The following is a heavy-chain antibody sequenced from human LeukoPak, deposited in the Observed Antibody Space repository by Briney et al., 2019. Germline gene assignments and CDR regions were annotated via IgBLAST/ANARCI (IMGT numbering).Heavy chain of an antibody. CDR3: ARAASIAVASPGTFDY. CDR2: IYHSGST. J-gene: IGHJ4*02. CDR1: RYSINSGYY. V-gene: IGHV4-38-2*01. D-gene: IGHD6-19*01. Sequence: SETLSLTCAVSRYSINSGYYWGWIRQPPGKGLEWIGRIYHSGSTYSNPSLKSRVTISVDTSKNQFSLKLSSVIAADTAVYYCARAASIAVASPGTFDYWGQGTLVTVSS.